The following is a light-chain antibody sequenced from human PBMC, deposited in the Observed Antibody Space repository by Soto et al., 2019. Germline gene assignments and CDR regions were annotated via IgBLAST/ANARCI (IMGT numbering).Light chain of an antibody. Sequence: DIQMTQSPSSLSASVGDRVTITCQASQDISNYLNWYQQKPGKAPKLLIYDASNLETGVPSRFSGSGSATDFTFTISSLQPEDIATYYCQPYDNLLYTFGQGTKLEIK. CDR3: QPYDNLLYT. V-gene: IGKV1-33*01. CDR2: DAS. CDR1: QDISNY. J-gene: IGKJ2*01.